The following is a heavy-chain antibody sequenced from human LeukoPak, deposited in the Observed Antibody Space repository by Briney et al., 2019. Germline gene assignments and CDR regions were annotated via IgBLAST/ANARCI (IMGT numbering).Heavy chain of an antibody. CDR2: IHYSGTT. CDR1: GGSVSSGSYY. Sequence: SETLSLTCTVSGGSVSSGSYYWSWIRQPPEKGLERIGYIHYSGTTNYYPSLKSRVTIALDTSKNQISLKLNSVTAADTAVYYCARFGTSSSRFFDQWGQGTLVTVSS. D-gene: IGHD6-6*01. J-gene: IGHJ4*02. CDR3: ARFGTSSSRFFDQ. V-gene: IGHV4-61*01.